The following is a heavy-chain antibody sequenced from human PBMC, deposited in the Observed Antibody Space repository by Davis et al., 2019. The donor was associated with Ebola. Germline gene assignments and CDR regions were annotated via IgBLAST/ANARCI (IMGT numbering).Heavy chain of an antibody. D-gene: IGHD4-17*01. CDR2: IGVSGGTT. CDR1: GFMFSNCG. CDR3: ARGRTVTNYVDY. J-gene: IGHJ4*02. V-gene: IGHV3-48*02. Sequence: GGSLRLSCAASGFMFSNCGMNWVRQAPGKGLEWVSGIGVSGGTTYADSVKGRFTVSRDNAKNSLYLQMNSLRDEDTAVFYCARGRTVTNYVDYWGPGILVTVSS.